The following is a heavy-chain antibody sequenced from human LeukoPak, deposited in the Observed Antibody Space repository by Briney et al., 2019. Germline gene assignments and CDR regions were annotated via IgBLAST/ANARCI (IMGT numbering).Heavy chain of an antibody. D-gene: IGHD3-3*01. Sequence: ASVTVSFKAPGYTLTNYYMHWVRQAPGQGLAWMGIINSSGGNTRYARNCQGRVTMTRDTSTNTSSLELSSLRSEDTAVYYCARSAGFGVTVPLYYYCMDVWGEGTTVTVSS. CDR2: INSSGGNT. J-gene: IGHJ6*03. V-gene: IGHV1-46*01. CDR3: ARSAGFGVTVPLYYYCMDV. CDR1: GYTLTNYY.